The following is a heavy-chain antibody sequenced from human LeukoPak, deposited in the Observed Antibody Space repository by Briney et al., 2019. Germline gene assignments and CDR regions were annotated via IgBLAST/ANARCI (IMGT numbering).Heavy chain of an antibody. D-gene: IGHD3-22*01. CDR2: ISSRSTYI. J-gene: IGHJ4*02. CDR3: ARGAERSGYDY. V-gene: IGHV3-21*01. Sequence: PRGSLRLSCAASGFTFSSYHMNWVRQAPGKGLEWVSSISSRSTYIYYADSLRGRFTISRDNAKNSLYLQMNSLRGEDTAVYYCARGAERSGYDYWGQGTLVTVSS. CDR1: GFTFSSYH.